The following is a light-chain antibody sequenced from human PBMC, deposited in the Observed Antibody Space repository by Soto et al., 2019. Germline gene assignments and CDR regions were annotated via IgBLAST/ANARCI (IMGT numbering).Light chain of an antibody. Sequence: DIQMTQSPSTLSASVGDRVTITCRASQSIRSWLAWYQQKPGKAPKFLIYDASSLESGVPSRFSGSGSGTEFTLTIISLQPDDFATYYCQQYNSYPWTFGQGTKVEIK. V-gene: IGKV1-5*01. CDR1: QSIRSW. J-gene: IGKJ1*01. CDR3: QQYNSYPWT. CDR2: DAS.